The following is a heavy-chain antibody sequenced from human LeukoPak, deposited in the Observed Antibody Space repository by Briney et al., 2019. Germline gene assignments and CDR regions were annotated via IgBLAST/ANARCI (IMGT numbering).Heavy chain of an antibody. CDR1: GFTFSSYA. V-gene: IGHV3-23*01. D-gene: IGHD2-2*01. CDR2: ISVSDDGT. Sequence: GASLRLSCAASGFTFSSYAMSWVRQAPGKGLEWVSTISVSDDGTYYADSVKGRFTISRDNSKSTLYLQMNSLRAEDTAVYYCAKPRYCSSTSCYWYFDLWGRGTLVTVSS. CDR3: AKPRYCSSTSCYWYFDL. J-gene: IGHJ2*01.